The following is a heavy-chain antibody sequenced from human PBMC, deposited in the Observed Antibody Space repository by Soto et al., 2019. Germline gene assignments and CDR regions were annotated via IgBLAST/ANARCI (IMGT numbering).Heavy chain of an antibody. Sequence: EVQLLESGGGLVQPGGSLRLSCAASGFIFGNFGMNWVRQAPGKGLEWVSGISGGGGSTYYADSVKGRFTISRDPSKNTIFLEMNSLRAEDTAVYYCAKGFIVVVTVIRPDDAFDVWGQGTLVTVSS. CDR3: AKGFIVVVTVIRPDDAFDV. D-gene: IGHD2-21*02. V-gene: IGHV3-23*01. J-gene: IGHJ3*01. CDR2: ISGGGGST. CDR1: GFIFGNFG.